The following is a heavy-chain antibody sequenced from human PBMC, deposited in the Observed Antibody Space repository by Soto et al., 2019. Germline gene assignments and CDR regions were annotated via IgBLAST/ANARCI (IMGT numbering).Heavy chain of an antibody. V-gene: IGHV4-28*01. Sequence: SEILSLTCAVSGGSISSSNWWSWIRQPPGKGLEWIGYIYYSGSTNYNPSLKSRVTIFADTSQNQFSLRLTSVTAADTAVYFCAKYIYIETRMLDPWGQGILVTVSS. CDR1: GGSISSSNW. CDR3: AKYIYIETRMLDP. J-gene: IGHJ5*02. D-gene: IGHD3-9*01. CDR2: IYYSGST.